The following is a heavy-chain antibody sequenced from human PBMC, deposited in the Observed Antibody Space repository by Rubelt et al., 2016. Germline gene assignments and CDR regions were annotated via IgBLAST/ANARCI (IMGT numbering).Heavy chain of an antibody. D-gene: IGHD3-22*01. J-gene: IGHJ3*02. CDR2: IYYSGST. Sequence: QLQLQESGPGLVKPSETLSLTCTVSGGSISSSSYYWGWIRQPPGKGLEWIGSIYYSGSTNYNPSLKSRVTISEDTSKNQVSLKLSSVSAADTAVYYCARQQQGGDHRSSGYSIRIWGQGTMVTVSP. CDR3: ARQQQGGDHRSSGYSIRI. CDR1: GGSISSSSYY. V-gene: IGHV4-39*01.